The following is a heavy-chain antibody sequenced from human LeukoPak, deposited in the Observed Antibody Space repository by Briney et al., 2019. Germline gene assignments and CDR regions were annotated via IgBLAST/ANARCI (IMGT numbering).Heavy chain of an antibody. Sequence: SGGSLRLSCAASGFTFSSYWMHWVRQAPGKGLVWVSRINSDGSSTSYADSVKGRFTISRDNAKNTLYLQMNSLRAEDTAVYYCAKIITMIVVDSPLDYWGQGTLVTVSS. CDR2: INSDGSST. CDR1: GFTFSSYW. D-gene: IGHD3-22*01. CDR3: AKIITMIVVDSPLDY. J-gene: IGHJ4*02. V-gene: IGHV3-74*01.